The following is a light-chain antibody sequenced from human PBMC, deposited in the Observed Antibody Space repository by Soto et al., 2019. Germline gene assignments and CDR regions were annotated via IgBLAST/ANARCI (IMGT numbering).Light chain of an antibody. CDR1: ESIRTW. J-gene: IGKJ1*01. CDR2: DAS. Sequence: DIQMTQSPTTLSASIGDRVTITCRASESIRTWLAWYQHKPGKAPKFLIYDASTLESGVPSRFSGSGSGTEFTLTISSLQPDDFATYYCQQYNIYSGTFGQGTKVDIK. CDR3: QQYNIYSGT. V-gene: IGKV1-5*01.